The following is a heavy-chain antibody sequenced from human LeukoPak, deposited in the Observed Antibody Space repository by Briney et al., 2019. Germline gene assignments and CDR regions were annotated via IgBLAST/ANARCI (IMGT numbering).Heavy chain of an antibody. V-gene: IGHV3-7*01. J-gene: IGHJ4*02. CDR1: TFTFSNAW. CDR2: IKQDGSLI. Sequence: AGSLTLSCTASTFTFSNAWMTWFRQAPGKGLEWLADIKQDGSLIHYVRYVKGRFTISRDNAKNSLQLQMSSLRVEDTAVYSCARDRAYSTLDYCGQGALVSVSS. CDR3: ARDRAYSTLDY. D-gene: IGHD2-21*01.